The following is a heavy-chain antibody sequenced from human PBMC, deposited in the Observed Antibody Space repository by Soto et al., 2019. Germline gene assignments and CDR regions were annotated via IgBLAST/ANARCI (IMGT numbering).Heavy chain of an antibody. CDR2: IIPIFGTA. CDR3: ARGVDSGGWYGGDFDY. Sequence: QVQLVQSGAEVKKPGSSVKVSCKASGGTFSSYAISWVRQAPGQGLEWMGGIIPIFGTANYAQKFQGRVTITADESTSTAYMELSSLRAEDTAVYSCARGVDSGGWYGGDFDYWGQGPLVTVSS. CDR1: GGTFSSYA. V-gene: IGHV1-69*01. D-gene: IGHD6-19*01. J-gene: IGHJ4*02.